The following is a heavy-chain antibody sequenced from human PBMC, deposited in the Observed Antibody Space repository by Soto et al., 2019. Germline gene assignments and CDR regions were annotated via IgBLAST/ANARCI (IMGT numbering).Heavy chain of an antibody. Sequence: EVQLLESGGGLVQPGGSLRLSCAVSGVTFSKYAMSWVRQAPGKGPEWVSAISGSGGLTYYPDSVTGRFTISRDNSKNTLFLQMNRLTAEDTATYYCSKGDYGGNSPYWYFDLWGRGTLVTVSS. CDR3: SKGDYGGNSPYWYFDL. V-gene: IGHV3-23*01. J-gene: IGHJ2*01. CDR1: GVTFSKYA. D-gene: IGHD4-17*01. CDR2: ISGSGGLT.